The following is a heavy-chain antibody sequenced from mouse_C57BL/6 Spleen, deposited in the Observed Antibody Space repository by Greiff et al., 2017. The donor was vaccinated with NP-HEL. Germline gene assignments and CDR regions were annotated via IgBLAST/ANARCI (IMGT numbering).Heavy chain of an antibody. CDR3: AREGHSYSLYAMDY. CDR1: GYAFSSSW. Sequence: QVQLQQSGPELVKPGASVKISCKASGYAFSSSWMNWVKQRPGKGLEWIGRIYPGDGDTNYNGKFKGKATLTADKSSSTAYMQLSSLTSEDSAVYFCAREGHSYSLYAMDYWGQGTSVTVSS. CDR2: IYPGDGDT. V-gene: IGHV1-82*01. J-gene: IGHJ4*01. D-gene: IGHD2-12*01.